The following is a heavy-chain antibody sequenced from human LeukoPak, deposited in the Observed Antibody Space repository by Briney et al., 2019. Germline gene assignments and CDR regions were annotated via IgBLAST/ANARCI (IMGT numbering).Heavy chain of an antibody. Sequence: GGSLRLSCAASGFTFSSYAMSWVRQAPGKGLEWVSAISGSGGSTYYADSVKGRFTISRDNSKNTLYLQMNSLRAEDTAVYYCAREGDSSGYYWRNYFDYWGQGTLVTVSS. CDR1: GFTFSSYA. V-gene: IGHV3-23*01. CDR2: ISGSGGST. J-gene: IGHJ4*02. CDR3: AREGDSSGYYWRNYFDY. D-gene: IGHD3-22*01.